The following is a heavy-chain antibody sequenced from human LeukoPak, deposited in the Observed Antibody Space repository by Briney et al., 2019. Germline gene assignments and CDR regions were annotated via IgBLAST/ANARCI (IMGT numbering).Heavy chain of an antibody. CDR1: GYTFTSYG. CDR2: ISANNGKT. Sequence: GASVKVSCKASGYTFTSYGISWVRQAPGQGPEWMGWISANNGKTDYVRNFQGRVTMTIDTSTSTAYMELRSLRSDDTAVYYCARDGSYFDYWGQGTLVTVSS. J-gene: IGHJ4*02. V-gene: IGHV1-18*01. D-gene: IGHD1-26*01. CDR3: ARDGSYFDY.